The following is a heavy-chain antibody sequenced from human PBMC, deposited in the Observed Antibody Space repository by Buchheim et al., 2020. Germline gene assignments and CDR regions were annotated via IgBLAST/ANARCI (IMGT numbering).Heavy chain of an antibody. CDR3: AGDYFDSSGYSDY. D-gene: IGHD3-22*01. Sequence: QVQLQESGPGLVEPSETLSLTCTVSGVSISDYYWSWIRQPPGKGLEWIGYLYNSGSTNFNPSLKSRVTISVDTSKNQLSLNLSSVTAADTAVYYCAGDYFDSSGYSDYWGQGTL. V-gene: IGHV4-59*01. J-gene: IGHJ4*02. CDR1: GVSISDYY. CDR2: LYNSGST.